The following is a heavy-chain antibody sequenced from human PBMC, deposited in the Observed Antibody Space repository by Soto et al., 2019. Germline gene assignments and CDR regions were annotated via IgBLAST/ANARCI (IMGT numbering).Heavy chain of an antibody. D-gene: IGHD2-21*02. CDR1: GFTFTKFG. V-gene: IGHV3-30*18. J-gene: IGHJ4*02. Sequence: PGESLKISCTASGFTFTKFGMHWVRQAPGKELEWVAVFSSDGSTRYYADSMKGRFTISRDNSKNTLFLQMNSLRVEDTATYYCPKAGDDCNSFFDYWGQGILVTVYS. CDR2: FSSDGSTR. CDR3: PKAGDDCNSFFDY.